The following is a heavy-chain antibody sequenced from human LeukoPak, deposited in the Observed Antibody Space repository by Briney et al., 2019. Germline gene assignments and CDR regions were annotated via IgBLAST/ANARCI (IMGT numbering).Heavy chain of an antibody. CDR2: IYYSGST. CDR1: GGSISSYY. CDR3: ARERAGTSWHEGWFDP. Sequence: SETLSLTCTVSGGSISSYYWSWIRQPPGKGLEWIGYIYYSGSTNYNPSLKSRVTISVDTSKNQFSLKLSSVTAADTAVYYCARERAGTSWHEGWFDPWGQGTQVTVSS. D-gene: IGHD6-13*01. V-gene: IGHV4-59*01. J-gene: IGHJ5*02.